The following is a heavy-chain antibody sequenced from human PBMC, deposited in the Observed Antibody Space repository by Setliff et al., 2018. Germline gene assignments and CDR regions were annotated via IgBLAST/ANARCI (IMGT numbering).Heavy chain of an antibody. J-gene: IGHJ6*02. Sequence: ASVKVSCKASGYTFTTYGISWVRQAPGQGLEWMGWISAYNGNTNYAQKFQGRVTITRDTSASTAYMELSSLRSEDTAVYYCARDPRQNDNFWSGYYYYYYYGMDVWGQGTTVTVSS. V-gene: IGHV1-18*01. CDR2: ISAYNGNT. D-gene: IGHD3-3*01. CDR1: GYTFTTYG. CDR3: ARDPRQNDNFWSGYYYYYYYGMDV.